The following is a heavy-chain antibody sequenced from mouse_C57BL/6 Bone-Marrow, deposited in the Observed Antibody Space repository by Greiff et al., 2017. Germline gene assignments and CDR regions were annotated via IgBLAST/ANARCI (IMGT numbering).Heavy chain of an antibody. CDR1: GFTFSDFY. CDR3: ARDAGSGAMDY. D-gene: IGHD3-1*01. Sequence: EVQGVESGGGLVQSGRSLRLSCATSGFTFSDFYMEWVRQAPGKGLEWIAASRNKANDYTTEYSASVKGRFIVSRDTSQSILYLQMNALRAEDTAIYYCARDAGSGAMDYWGQGTSVTVSS. J-gene: IGHJ4*01. V-gene: IGHV7-1*01. CDR2: SRNKANDYTT.